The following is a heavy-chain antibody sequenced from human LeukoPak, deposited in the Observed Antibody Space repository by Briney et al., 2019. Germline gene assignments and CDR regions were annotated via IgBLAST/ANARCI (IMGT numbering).Heavy chain of an antibody. CDR2: ISAYNGNT. CDR1: GYTFTSYG. V-gene: IGHV1-18*01. CDR3: ARGRYGSGSSYNWFDP. Sequence: ASVKVSCTASGYTFTSYGISWVRQAPGQGLEWMGWISAYNGNTNYAQKLQGRVTMTTDTSTSTAYMELRSLRSDDTAVYYCARGRYGSGSSYNWFDPWGQGTLVTVSS. J-gene: IGHJ5*02. D-gene: IGHD3-10*01.